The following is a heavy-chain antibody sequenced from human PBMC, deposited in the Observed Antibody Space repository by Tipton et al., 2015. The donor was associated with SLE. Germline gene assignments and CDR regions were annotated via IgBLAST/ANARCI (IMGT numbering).Heavy chain of an antibody. D-gene: IGHD5-12*01. J-gene: IGHJ4*02. CDR2: INHSGST. V-gene: IGHV4-34*01. CDR1: GGSFSGNY. Sequence: TLSLTCAVYGGSFSGNYWSWIRQFPGKGLEWIGEINHSGSTNYNPSLKSRVTISVDTSKNQFSLKLSSVTAADTAVYYCARDSGYGLLFDYWGQGTLVTVSS. CDR3: ARDSGYGLLFDY.